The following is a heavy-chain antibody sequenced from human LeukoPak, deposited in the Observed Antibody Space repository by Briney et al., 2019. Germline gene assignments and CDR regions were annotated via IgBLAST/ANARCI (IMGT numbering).Heavy chain of an antibody. Sequence: PGGPLTLSCAASGFPFSSYSMNWVRQAPGKGLEWVSYICSCSSYIYYVDPVKGRYTISRDNAKNSLYPQMHSLRAEGTAVYYCARDRGSSSYPNWFDPWGQGTLVTVSS. CDR3: ARDRGSSSYPNWFDP. CDR2: ICSCSSYI. J-gene: IGHJ5*02. D-gene: IGHD3-22*01. V-gene: IGHV3-21*01. CDR1: GFPFSSYS.